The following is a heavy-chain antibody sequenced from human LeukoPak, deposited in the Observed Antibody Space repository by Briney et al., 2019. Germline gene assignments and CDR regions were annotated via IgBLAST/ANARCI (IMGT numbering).Heavy chain of an antibody. CDR1: GFTFRSYT. J-gene: IGHJ4*02. Sequence: QPGGSLRLACAGSGFTFRSYTMTWVRKPPGKGLEWVSAISGSGDNTKYADSVKGRFTVSRDNSKDTLYLQKNSLRAEDTAIYYCAKDRTTSGTFFPDDWGQGTLVTVSS. CDR2: ISGSGDNT. CDR3: AKDRTTSGTFFPDD. V-gene: IGHV3-23*01. D-gene: IGHD1-14*01.